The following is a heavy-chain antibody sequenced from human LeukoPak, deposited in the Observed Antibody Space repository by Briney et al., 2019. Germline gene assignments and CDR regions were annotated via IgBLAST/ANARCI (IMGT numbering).Heavy chain of an antibody. CDR3: AKDLFEPTGYGDYGWFDP. CDR2: ISDRGSST. CDR1: GFTFSSCA. V-gene: IGHV3-23*01. D-gene: IGHD4-17*01. Sequence: GGSLRLSCAASGFTFSSCAMTWVRQAPGKGLEWVSVISDRGSSTYYADSVKGRFTVSRDNSKNTLYLQMNSLRAEDTAVYYCAKDLFEPTGYGDYGWFDPRGQGTLVTVSS. J-gene: IGHJ5*02.